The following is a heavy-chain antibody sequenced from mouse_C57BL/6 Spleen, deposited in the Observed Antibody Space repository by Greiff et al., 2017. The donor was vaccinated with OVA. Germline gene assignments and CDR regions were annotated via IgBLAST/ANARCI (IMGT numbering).Heavy chain of an antibody. CDR1: GYTFTDYN. V-gene: IGHV1-22*01. Sequence: VQLQQSGPELVKPGASVKMSCKASGYTFTDYNMHWVKQSHGKSLAWIGYINPNNGGTSYNQKFKGKATLTVNKSSSTAYMELRSLTSEDSAVYYCASPYDYDGDWFAYWGQGTLVTVSA. J-gene: IGHJ3*01. CDR3: ASPYDYDGDWFAY. CDR2: INPNNGGT. D-gene: IGHD2-4*01.